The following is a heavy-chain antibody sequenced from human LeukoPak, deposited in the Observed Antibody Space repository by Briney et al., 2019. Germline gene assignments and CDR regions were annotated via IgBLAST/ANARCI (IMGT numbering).Heavy chain of an antibody. CDR2: ISWNSGSI. CDR1: GFTFDDYA. D-gene: IGHD2-21*02. V-gene: IGHV3-9*01. J-gene: IGHJ4*02. Sequence: GGSLRLSCAASGFTFDDYAMHWVRQAPGKGLEWVSGISWNSGSIGYADSVKGRFTISRDNAKNSLYLQMNSLRAEDTALYYCAKDTGAWVVTAISWGQGTLVTVSS. CDR3: AKDTGAWVVTAIS.